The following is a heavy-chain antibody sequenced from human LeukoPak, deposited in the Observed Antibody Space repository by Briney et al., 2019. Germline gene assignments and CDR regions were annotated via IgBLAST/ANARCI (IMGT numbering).Heavy chain of an antibody. CDR2: INHSGST. D-gene: IGHD2-21*02. J-gene: IGHJ6*03. CDR3: ARHRRRYGLHYYMDV. Sequence: SETLSLTCTVSGGSISSYYWSWIRQPPGKGLEWIGEINHSGSTNYNPSLKSRVTISVDTSKNQFSLKLSSVTAADTAVYYCARHRRRYGLHYYMDVWGKGTTVTISS. CDR1: GGSISSYY. V-gene: IGHV4-34*01.